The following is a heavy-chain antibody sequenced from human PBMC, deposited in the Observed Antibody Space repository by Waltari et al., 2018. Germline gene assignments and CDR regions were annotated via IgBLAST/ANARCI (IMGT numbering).Heavy chain of an antibody. Sequence: QVQVAQSGAEVMKPGASVKVSCTASGFTTTSSYMPWVRQAPGQGLEWIGVVSPSADYTSFAQKFQGRVTVTRDTSTSTVYMELSSLRSDDTAVYFCAREIPRTSYFDPWGHGTLVTVSS. V-gene: IGHV1-46*01. CDR1: GFTTTSSY. CDR2: VSPSADYT. J-gene: IGHJ5*02. CDR3: AREIPRTSYFDP.